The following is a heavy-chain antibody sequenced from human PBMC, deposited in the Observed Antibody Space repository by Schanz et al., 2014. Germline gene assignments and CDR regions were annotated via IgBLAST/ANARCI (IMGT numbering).Heavy chain of an antibody. J-gene: IGHJ4*02. CDR2: ISHDGSNK. CDR3: VKGGTNTLDS. CDR1: GFSFDKYG. V-gene: IGHV3-30*18. Sequence: QVQLVESGGGVVQPGRSLRLSCAASGFSFDKYGMHWVRQAPGKGLEWVALISHDGSNKNSADSVKGRFTISRDNSKNTLYLQMNSLRGDDTAIYYCVKGGTNTLDSWGQGTLVTVSS.